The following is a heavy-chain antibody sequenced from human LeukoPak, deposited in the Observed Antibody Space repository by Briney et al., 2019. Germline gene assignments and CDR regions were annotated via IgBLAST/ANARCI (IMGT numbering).Heavy chain of an antibody. Sequence: GGSLRLSWAASGFTFSSYEMNWVRQAPGKGLEWVSYISSSGSTIYYADSVKGRFTISRDNAKNSLYLQMNSLRAEDTAAYYCAELGITMFGGVWGKGTTVTISS. CDR2: ISSSGSTI. CDR3: AELGITMFGGV. D-gene: IGHD3-10*02. CDR1: GFTFSSYE. J-gene: IGHJ6*04. V-gene: IGHV3-48*03.